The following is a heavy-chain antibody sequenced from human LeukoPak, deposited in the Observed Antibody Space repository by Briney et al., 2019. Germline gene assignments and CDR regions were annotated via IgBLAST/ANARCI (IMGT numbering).Heavy chain of an antibody. J-gene: IGHJ4*02. CDR1: GFTFSSYG. CDR3: ARDLKGYSSSGGVDY. CDR2: IRYDGSNK. D-gene: IGHD6-13*01. Sequence: GGSLRLSCAASGFTFSSYGMHWVRQAPGKGLEWVAFIRYDGSNKYYADSVKGRFTISRDSARNSLYLQMNSLRAEDTATYYCARDLKGYSSSGGVDYWGQGTLVTVSS. V-gene: IGHV3-30*02.